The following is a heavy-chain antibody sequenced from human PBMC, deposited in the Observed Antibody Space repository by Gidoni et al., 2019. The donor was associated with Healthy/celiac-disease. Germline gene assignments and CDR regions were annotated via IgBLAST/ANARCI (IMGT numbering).Heavy chain of an antibody. CDR1: GGTFSSYA. Sequence: QVQLVQSGAAVKKPGSSVKVSCKASGGTFSSYAISWVRQAPGQGLEWMGGIIPIFGTANYAQKFQGRVTITADESTSTAYMELSSLRSEDTAVYYCARDRGYGAPPGDFDLWGRGTLVTVSS. V-gene: IGHV1-69*01. J-gene: IGHJ2*01. CDR3: ARDRGYGAPPGDFDL. D-gene: IGHD4-17*01. CDR2: IIPIFGTA.